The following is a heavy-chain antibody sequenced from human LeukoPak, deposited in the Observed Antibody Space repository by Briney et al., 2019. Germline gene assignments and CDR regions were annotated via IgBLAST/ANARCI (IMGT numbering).Heavy chain of an antibody. D-gene: IGHD5-18*01. V-gene: IGHV4-59*08. CDR2: IYYSGST. CDR3: ARINTAIIGWFGP. Sequence: PSETLSLTCTVSGGSISSYYWSWIRQPPGKGLEWIGYIYYSGSTNYNPSLKSRVTISVDTSKNQFSLKLSSVTAADTAVYYCARINTAIIGWFGPWGQGTLVTVSS. CDR1: GGSISSYY. J-gene: IGHJ5*02.